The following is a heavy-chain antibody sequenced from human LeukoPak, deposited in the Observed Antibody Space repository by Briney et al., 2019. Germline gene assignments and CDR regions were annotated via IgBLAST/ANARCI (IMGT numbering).Heavy chain of an antibody. D-gene: IGHD3-22*01. J-gene: IGHJ4*02. Sequence: SGGSLRLSCTASGFTFSSYAMSWVRQAPGKGLEWVSAISGSGGSTYYADSVKGRFTISRDNSKNTLYLQMNSLRAEDTAVYYCAKDKNNDSSGYMDYWGQGTLVTVSS. V-gene: IGHV3-23*01. CDR3: AKDKNNDSSGYMDY. CDR2: ISGSGGST. CDR1: GFTFSSYA.